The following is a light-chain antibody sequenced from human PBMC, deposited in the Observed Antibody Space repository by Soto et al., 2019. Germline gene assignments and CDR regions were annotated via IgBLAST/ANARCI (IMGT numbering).Light chain of an antibody. CDR1: NRDVGGYNY. J-gene: IGLJ2*01. Sequence: QSALAQPASVSGSPGQSITTSCAGTNRDVGGYNYVSWYQQYPGKAPKLIIYEVTYRPSGVSNRFSGSKSGNTASPTISGLQAEDEADYYCSSYSSSSALDVIFGGGTKLTVL. V-gene: IGLV2-14*01. CDR2: EVT. CDR3: SSYSSSSALDVI.